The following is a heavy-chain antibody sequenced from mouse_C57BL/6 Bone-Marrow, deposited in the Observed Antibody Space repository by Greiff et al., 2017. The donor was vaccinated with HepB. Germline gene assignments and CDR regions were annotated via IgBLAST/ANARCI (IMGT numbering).Heavy chain of an antibody. V-gene: IGHV1-81*01. D-gene: IGHD1-1*01. Sequence: QVQLQQSGVELARPGASVKLSCKASGYTFTSYGISWVKQRTGQGLEWIGEIYPRSGNTYYNEKFKGKATLTADKSSSTAYMELRSLTSEDSAVYFCAREGVITTVVDHWYFDVWGTGTTVTVSS. CDR1: GYTFTSYG. CDR3: AREGVITTVVDHWYFDV. CDR2: IYPRSGNT. J-gene: IGHJ1*03.